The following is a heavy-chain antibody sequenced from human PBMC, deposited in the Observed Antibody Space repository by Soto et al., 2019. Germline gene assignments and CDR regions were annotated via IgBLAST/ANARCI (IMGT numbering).Heavy chain of an antibody. CDR1: GFTFSSYA. Sequence: GGSLRLSCAASGFTFSSYAMSWVRQAPGKGLEWVSAISGSGGSTYYADSVKGRFTISRDNSKNTLYLQMKSLRAEDPAVHYCAKDRWVRGRGLGDAFDIWGQGTMVTVSS. D-gene: IGHD3-10*01. J-gene: IGHJ3*02. CDR3: AKDRWVRGRGLGDAFDI. CDR2: ISGSGGST. V-gene: IGHV3-23*01.